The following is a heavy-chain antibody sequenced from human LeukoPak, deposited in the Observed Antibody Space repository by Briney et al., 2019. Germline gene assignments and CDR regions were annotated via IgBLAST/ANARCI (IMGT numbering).Heavy chain of an antibody. V-gene: IGHV1-18*01. CDR1: GGTFSSYA. CDR2: ISAYNGNT. Sequence: GASVKVSCKASGGTFSSYAISWVRQAPGQGLEWMGWISAYNGNTNYAQKLQGRVTMTTDTSTSTAYMELRSLRSDDTAVYYCATFSPNVDYWGQGTLVTVSS. CDR3: ATFSPNVDY. J-gene: IGHJ4*02.